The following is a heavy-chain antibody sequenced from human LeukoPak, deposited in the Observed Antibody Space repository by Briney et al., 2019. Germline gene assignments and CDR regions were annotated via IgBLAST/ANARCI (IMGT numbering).Heavy chain of an antibody. CDR2: FSWNSGSI. D-gene: IGHD3-22*01. V-gene: IGHV3-9*01. CDR3: AKLTSWDYDSSGYQGDAFDI. J-gene: IGHJ3*02. CDR1: GFTFDDYA. Sequence: TGGSLRLSCAASGFTFDDYAMHWVRQAPGKGLEWVSGFSWNSGSIGYADSVKGRFTISRDNAKNSLYLQMNSLRAEDTALYYCAKLTSWDYDSSGYQGDAFDIWGQGTMVTVSS.